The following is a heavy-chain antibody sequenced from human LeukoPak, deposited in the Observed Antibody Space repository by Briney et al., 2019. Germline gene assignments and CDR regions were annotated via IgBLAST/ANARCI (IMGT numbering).Heavy chain of an antibody. CDR3: ATNMNSGSYHNY. J-gene: IGHJ4*02. Sequence: GGSLRLSCAASGFTFSTYWMTWVRQATGKGLEWVSAISGSAGSTYYADSVKGRFTISRDNSKNTLFLQMHSLRAEDTAVYYCATNMNSGSYHNYWGQGTLVTVSS. CDR1: GFTFSTYW. D-gene: IGHD3-10*01. V-gene: IGHV3-23*01. CDR2: ISGSAGST.